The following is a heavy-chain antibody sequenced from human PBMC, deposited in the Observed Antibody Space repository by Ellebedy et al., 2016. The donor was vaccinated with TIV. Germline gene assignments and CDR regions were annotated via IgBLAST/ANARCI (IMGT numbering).Heavy chain of an antibody. CDR3: ARLRDALADELDY. J-gene: IGHJ4*02. Sequence: GGSLRLSXQTSGYTFPNFWIAWVRQQPGKGLEWVGFIYPGDSDTKYSPSLQGQVTISSDKSIGTAYLQWRDLKASDTAVYYCARLRDALADELDYWGQGTPVTV. CDR2: IYPGDSDT. V-gene: IGHV5-51*01. D-gene: IGHD6-19*01. CDR1: GYTFPNFW.